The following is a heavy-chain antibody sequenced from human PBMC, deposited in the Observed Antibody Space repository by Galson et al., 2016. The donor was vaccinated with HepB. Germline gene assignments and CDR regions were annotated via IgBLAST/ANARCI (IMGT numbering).Heavy chain of an antibody. J-gene: IGHJ2*01. D-gene: IGHD5-24*01. Sequence: EPLSLTCAVYRGFFSGHYWSWIRQPPGKGLEWIGEINHSGGTNYNPSLKSRVTISLDTSKNQFSLRVSSVTAADTAVYYCARGIDNGYIYWYFDLWGRGTLVAVSS. V-gene: IGHV4-34*01. CDR2: INHSGGT. CDR3: ARGIDNGYIYWYFDL. CDR1: RGFFSGHY.